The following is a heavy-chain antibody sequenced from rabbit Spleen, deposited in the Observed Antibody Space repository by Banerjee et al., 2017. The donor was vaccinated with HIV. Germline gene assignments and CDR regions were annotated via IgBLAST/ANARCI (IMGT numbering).Heavy chain of an antibody. J-gene: IGHJ4*02. CDR3: ARDLAGAIGWNFYL. CDR2: INTATGKP. CDR1: GFSFSYKYV. V-gene: IGHV1S45*01. Sequence: QEQLVESGGDLVKPEGSLTLTCTASGFSFSYKYVMCWVRQAPGKGLEWIACINTATGKPVYATWAKGRFTISTTSSTTVTLQMTSLTAADTATYFCARDLAGAIGWNFYLWGPGTLVTVS. D-gene: IGHD4-1*01.